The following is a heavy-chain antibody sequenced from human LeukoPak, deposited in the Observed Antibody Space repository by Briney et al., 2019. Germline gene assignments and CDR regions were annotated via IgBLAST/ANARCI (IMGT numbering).Heavy chain of an antibody. CDR3: ARDAYSTTPLYFYYYYMDV. Sequence: ASVKVSRKASGYRFIDYYLHWVRQAPGQGLEWMGWINPHSGGTNYAQKFQGKVTMTRDASTSTAYMEVNRLRSDDTAVYYCARDAYSTTPLYFYYYYMDVWGTGTTVTVSS. V-gene: IGHV1-2*02. CDR1: GYRFIDYY. D-gene: IGHD6-13*01. CDR2: INPHSGGT. J-gene: IGHJ6*03.